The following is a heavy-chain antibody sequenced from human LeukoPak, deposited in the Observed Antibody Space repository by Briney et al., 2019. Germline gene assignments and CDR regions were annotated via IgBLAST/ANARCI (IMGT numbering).Heavy chain of an antibody. V-gene: IGHV3-74*01. CDR2: INSDGSST. CDR3: ARGSLRLPDY. Sequence: PGGSLRLSCAASGFTFSTYWMHWVRQAPGKGLAWVSRINSDGSSTSYADSVKGRFTISRDNAKNTLYLQMNSLRADDTAVYYCARGSLRLPDYWGQGTLVTVSS. CDR1: GFTFSTYW. D-gene: IGHD6-19*01. J-gene: IGHJ4*02.